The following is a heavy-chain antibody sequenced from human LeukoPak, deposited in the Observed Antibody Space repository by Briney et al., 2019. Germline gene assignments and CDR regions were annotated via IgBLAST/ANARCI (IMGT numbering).Heavy chain of an antibody. V-gene: IGHV3-48*02. Sequence: GGSLRLSCAASGFAFSRYTMNWVRQAPGKGLEWVSYISRSGGLTDYADSVRGRFIISRDNARNSLFLQMNSLRDEDTAMYCCARDHYSEQGDHFDYWGQGTLVTVSS. CDR1: GFAFSRYT. CDR2: ISRSGGLT. CDR3: ARDHYSEQGDHFDY. J-gene: IGHJ4*02. D-gene: IGHD4-11*01.